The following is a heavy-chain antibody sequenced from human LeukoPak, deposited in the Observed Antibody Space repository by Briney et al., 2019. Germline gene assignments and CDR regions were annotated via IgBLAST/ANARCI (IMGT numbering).Heavy chain of an antibody. V-gene: IGHV1-2*02. CDR2: IDPNTGVT. D-gene: IGHD4-17*01. CDR3: ARDRTTVTTGYYGMDV. J-gene: IGHJ6*02. CDR1: GYTFTGYY. Sequence: ASVKVSCKASGYTFTGYYMHWVRQAPGQGLEWMGWIDPNTGVTNYAQKFQGRVTLTRDTSIITAYMELTRLRSDDTAVYYCARDRTTVTTGYYGMDVWGQGTTVTVSS.